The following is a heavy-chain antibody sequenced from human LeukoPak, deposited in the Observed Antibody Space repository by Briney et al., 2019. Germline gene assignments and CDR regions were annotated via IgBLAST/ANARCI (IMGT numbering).Heavy chain of an antibody. CDR2: IFSIFGTA. CDR3: ASRHCSSTSCSPFDY. D-gene: IGHD2-2*01. V-gene: IGHV1-69*05. J-gene: IGHJ4*02. CDR1: GGTFSSYA. Sequence: SVKVSCKASGGTFSSYAISWVRQAPGKGLEWMGGIFSIFGTANYAQKFQGRVTITTDESTSTAYMELSSLRSEDTAVYYCASRHCSSTSCSPFDYWGQGTLVTVSS.